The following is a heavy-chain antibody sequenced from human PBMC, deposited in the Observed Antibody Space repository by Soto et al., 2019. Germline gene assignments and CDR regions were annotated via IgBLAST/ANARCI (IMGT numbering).Heavy chain of an antibody. V-gene: IGHV3-23*01. CDR3: SIPESSISWGNRPSY. Sequence: GGSLRLSCAASGFTFSSYAMSWFRQAPGKGLEWVSAISGSGGSTYYADSVKGRFTISRDNSKNTLYLQMNSLRAEDTAVYYCSIPESSISWGNRPSYCGQGTLVTVSS. CDR2: ISGSGGST. J-gene: IGHJ4*02. D-gene: IGHD6-6*01. CDR1: GFTFSSYA.